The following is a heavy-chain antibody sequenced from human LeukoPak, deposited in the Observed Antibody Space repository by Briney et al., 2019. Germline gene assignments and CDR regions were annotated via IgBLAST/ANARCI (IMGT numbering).Heavy chain of an antibody. CDR2: IIPIFGTS. V-gene: IGHV1-69*13. D-gene: IGHD3-22*01. Sequence: GASVKVSCKASGGTFSSYAISWVRQAPGQGLEWMVGIIPIFGTSNYAQKFQGRVTITADESTSTAYMELSSLRSEDTAVYYCAGASAYYYDSSGYPFDYWGQGTLVTVSS. CDR3: AGASAYYYDSSGYPFDY. J-gene: IGHJ4*02. CDR1: GGTFSSYA.